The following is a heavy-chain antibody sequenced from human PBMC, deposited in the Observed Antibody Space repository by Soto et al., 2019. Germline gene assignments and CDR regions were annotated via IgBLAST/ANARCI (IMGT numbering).Heavy chain of an antibody. CDR2: INNDGSGI. V-gene: IGHV3-74*03. CDR3: ARVSATLDR. Sequence: GGSLRLSGAASGRTFSSHSMHWVRQAPGKGLVWVSRINNDGSGIKYADSVNGRFTISRDNAKNTLYLQMNSLKAEDTAIYYCARVSATLDRWGRGTLVTVSS. J-gene: IGHJ5*02. CDR1: GRTFSSHS.